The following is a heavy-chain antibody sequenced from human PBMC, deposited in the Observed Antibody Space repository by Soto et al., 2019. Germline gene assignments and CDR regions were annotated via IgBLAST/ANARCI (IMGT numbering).Heavy chain of an antibody. V-gene: IGHV3-74*01. CDR2: INSDGSST. CDR1: GFTFSSYW. J-gene: IGHJ5*02. Sequence: GGSLRLSCAASGFTFSSYWMHWVRQAPGKGLVWVSRINSDGSSTSYADSVKGRFTISRDNAKNTLYLQMNSLRAEDTAVYYCARDGASGYSYGFPSDNWFDPWGQGTLVTVSS. D-gene: IGHD5-18*01. CDR3: ARDGASGYSYGFPSDNWFDP.